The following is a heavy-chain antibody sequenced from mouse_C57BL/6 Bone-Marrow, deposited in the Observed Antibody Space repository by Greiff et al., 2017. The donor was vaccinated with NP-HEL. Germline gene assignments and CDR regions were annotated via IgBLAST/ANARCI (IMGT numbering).Heavy chain of an antibody. CDR1: GYTFTSYW. V-gene: IGHV1-7*01. Sequence: QVQLKQSGAELAKPGASVKLSCKASGYTFTSYWMHWVKQRPGQGLEWIGYINPSSGYTKYNQKFKDKATLTADKSSSTAYMQLSSLTYEDSAVYYCVYGSSWFAYWGQGTLVTVSA. J-gene: IGHJ3*01. CDR2: INPSSGYT. CDR3: VYGSSWFAY. D-gene: IGHD1-1*02.